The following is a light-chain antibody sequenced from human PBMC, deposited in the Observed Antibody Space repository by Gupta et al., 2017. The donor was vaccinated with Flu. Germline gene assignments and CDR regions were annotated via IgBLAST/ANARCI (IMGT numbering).Light chain of an antibody. Sequence: QSALTQPASVSGSPGQSITIPCTGTSSDVGGYNNVSWYQQHPGTAPKLMIYEVNNRPSGVSNRFSGSKSANTASLTISGLQAEDEADFYCSSYSSTDSLYVFGTGTKVTVL. CDR3: SSYSSTDSLYV. CDR2: EVN. CDR1: SSDVGGYNN. J-gene: IGLJ1*01. V-gene: IGLV2-14*01.